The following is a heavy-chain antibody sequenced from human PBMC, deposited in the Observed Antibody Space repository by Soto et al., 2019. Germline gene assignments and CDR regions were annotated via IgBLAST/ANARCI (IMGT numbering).Heavy chain of an antibody. J-gene: IGHJ4*02. Sequence: GGSLRLSCAASGFTFSSYEMNWVRQAPGKGLEWASYISSSGSTIYYADSVKGRFTISRDNAKNSLYLQMNSLRAEDTAVYYCAILPGIAVAGTGEFFDYWGQGTLVTVSS. CDR1: GFTFSSYE. V-gene: IGHV3-48*03. D-gene: IGHD6-19*01. CDR2: ISSSGSTI. CDR3: AILPGIAVAGTGEFFDY.